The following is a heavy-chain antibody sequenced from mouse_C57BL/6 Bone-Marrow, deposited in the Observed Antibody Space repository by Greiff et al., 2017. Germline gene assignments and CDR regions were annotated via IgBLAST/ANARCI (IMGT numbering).Heavy chain of an antibody. Sequence: EVQLQESGAELVKPGASVKLSCTASGFNIKDYYMHWVKQRTEQGLEWIGRIDPEDGETKSAPKFQGKATITADTSSNTAYLQLSSLTSEDTAVYYCARPFYYDDVRASLDDWGQGTTLTVSS. CDR2: IDPEDGET. V-gene: IGHV14-2*01. CDR1: GFNIKDYY. D-gene: IGHD2-4*01. CDR3: ARPFYYDDVRASLDD. J-gene: IGHJ2*01.